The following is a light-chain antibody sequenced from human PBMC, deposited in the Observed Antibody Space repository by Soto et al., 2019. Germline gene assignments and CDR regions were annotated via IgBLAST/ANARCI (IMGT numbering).Light chain of an antibody. J-gene: IGKJ3*01. V-gene: IGKV3-15*01. Sequence: EIVMTQSPPTLSVSPGERATLSCRASQSVSSSLAWYQQKPGQAPRLLIYGASTRATGTPARFSGSGSGTDFTLTINRLEPEDFAVYYCQQYGTSPGLFTFGPGTKVDIK. CDR1: QSVSSS. CDR3: QQYGTSPGLFT. CDR2: GAS.